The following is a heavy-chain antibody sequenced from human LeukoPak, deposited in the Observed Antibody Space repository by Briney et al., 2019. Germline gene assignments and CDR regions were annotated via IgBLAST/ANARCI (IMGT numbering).Heavy chain of an antibody. Sequence: SETLSLTCTVSGGSISSYYWSWIRQPPGKELEWIGYIYYSGSTKYNPSLKSRVTISVDMSKNQFSLKLSSVTAADTALYYCARTWHSDRRDYYPFDYWGQGTLVTVSS. D-gene: IGHD3-22*01. V-gene: IGHV4-59*08. CDR2: IYYSGST. CDR3: ARTWHSDRRDYYPFDY. CDR1: GGSISSYY. J-gene: IGHJ4*02.